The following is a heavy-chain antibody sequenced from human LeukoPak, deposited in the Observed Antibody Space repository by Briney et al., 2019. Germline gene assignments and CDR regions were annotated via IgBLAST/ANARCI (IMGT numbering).Heavy chain of an antibody. CDR2: ISAYNGNT. CDR3: ARNVFNYYYYYMDV. V-gene: IGHV1-18*01. Sequence: ASVKVSCKASGYTFTSYGISWVRQAPGQRLEWMGWISAYNGNTNYAQKLQGRVTTTTDTSTSTAYMELRSLRSDDTAVYYCARNVFNYYYYYMDVWGKGTTVTISS. CDR1: GYTFTSYG. D-gene: IGHD3-10*01. J-gene: IGHJ6*03.